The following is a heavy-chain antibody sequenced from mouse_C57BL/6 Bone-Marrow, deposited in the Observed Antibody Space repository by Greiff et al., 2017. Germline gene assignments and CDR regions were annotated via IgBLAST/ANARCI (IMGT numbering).Heavy chain of an antibody. CDR2: IHPNSGST. CDR1: GYTFTSYW. V-gene: IGHV1-64*01. D-gene: IGHD1-1*01. CDR3: ARGGTTVVASDY. J-gene: IGHJ2*01. Sequence: QVQLQQSGAELVKPGASVQLSCKASGYTFTSYWMHWVKQRPGQGLEWIGMIHPNSGSTNYNEKFKSKATLTVDKSSSTAYMQLSSLTSEDAAVYYCARGGTTVVASDYWGQGTTLTVSS.